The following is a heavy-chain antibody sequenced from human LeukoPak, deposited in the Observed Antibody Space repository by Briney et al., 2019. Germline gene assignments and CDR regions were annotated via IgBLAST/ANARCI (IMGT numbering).Heavy chain of an antibody. D-gene: IGHD2-2*01. Sequence: SETLSLTCAVSGYSISRGYYWGWIRQPPGKGLEWIVRIYHSGSTYYSPSLESRVTISVDTSKNQFSLKLSSVTAADTAVYYCARVPETHFDYWGQGILVTVSS. CDR3: ARVPETHFDY. CDR1: GYSISRGYY. V-gene: IGHV4-38-2*01. CDR2: IYHSGST. J-gene: IGHJ4*02.